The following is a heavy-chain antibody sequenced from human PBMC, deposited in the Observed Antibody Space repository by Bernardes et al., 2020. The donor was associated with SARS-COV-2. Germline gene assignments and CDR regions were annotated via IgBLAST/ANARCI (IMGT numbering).Heavy chain of an antibody. V-gene: IGHV3-74*01. CDR2: INGYVPRT. CDR1: GFTARNCW. J-gene: IGHJ4*02. Sequence: EESLFLSCAASGFTARNCWMHWVRQAPGPGLVCVSRINGYVPRTNYADSVKGRFTISRDNAKNTLYLQMNSLRAEDTAVYYCARGTCCDGDCSKTPPEVWGQGILVSVSS. CDR3: ARGTCCDGDCSKTPPEV. D-gene: IGHD2-21*02.